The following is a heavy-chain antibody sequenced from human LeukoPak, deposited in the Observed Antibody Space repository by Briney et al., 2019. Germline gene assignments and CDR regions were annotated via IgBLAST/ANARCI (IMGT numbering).Heavy chain of an antibody. CDR2: IYTSGST. J-gene: IGHJ4*02. CDR1: GGSISSGSYY. CDR3: ARGATSHVDTAMAH. V-gene: IGHV4-61*02. D-gene: IGHD5-18*01. Sequence: SQTLSLTCTVSGGSISSGSYYWSWIRQPAGKGLEWIGRIYTSGSTNYNPSLKSRVTISVDTSKNQFSLKLSSVTAADTAVYYCARGATSHVDTAMAHWGQGTLVTVSS.